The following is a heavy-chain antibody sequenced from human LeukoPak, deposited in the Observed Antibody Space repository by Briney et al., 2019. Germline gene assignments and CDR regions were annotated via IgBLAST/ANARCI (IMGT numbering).Heavy chain of an antibody. V-gene: IGHV1-18*01. CDR3: ARDYYDSSGYNWFDP. D-gene: IGHD3-22*01. CDR2: ISAYNGNT. CDR1: GYTFTSYG. J-gene: IGHJ5*02. Sequence: GASVKVSCKASGYTFTSYGISWVRQAPGQGLEWMGWISAYNGNTNYAQKLQGRVTMTTGTSTSTAYMELRSLRSDDTALYYCARDYYDSSGYNWFDPWGQGTLVTVSS.